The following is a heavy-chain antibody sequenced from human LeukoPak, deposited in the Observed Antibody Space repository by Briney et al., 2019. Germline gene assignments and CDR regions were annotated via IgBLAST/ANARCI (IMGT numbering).Heavy chain of an antibody. V-gene: IGHV3-49*04. J-gene: IGHJ4*02. CDR2: IRDKGSGGTT. D-gene: IGHD3-22*01. CDR1: GFTFGDYA. Sequence: GGSLRLSCKASGFTFGDYAMSWVRQAPGKGLEWVSFIRDKGSGGTTEYAASVQGRFIISRDGSKSITYLQMNSLKTEDTAVYYCARMKRKDYYDRSGYYRVFDYWGQGTLVTVSS. CDR3: ARMKRKDYYDRSGYYRVFDY.